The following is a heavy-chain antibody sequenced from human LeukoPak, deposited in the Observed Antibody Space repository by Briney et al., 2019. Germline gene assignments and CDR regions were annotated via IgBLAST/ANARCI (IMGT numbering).Heavy chain of an antibody. CDR2: ISGSGGST. D-gene: IGHD3-22*01. V-gene: IGHV3-23*01. J-gene: IGHJ3*02. CDR3: AKGGGTMIVVVAYAFDI. Sequence: GGSLRLSCAASGFTFSGYGMSWVRQAPGKGLEWVSAISGSGGSTYYADSVKGRFTISRDNSKNTLYLQMNSLRAEDTAVYYCAKGGGTMIVVVAYAFDIWGQGTMVTVSS. CDR1: GFTFSGYG.